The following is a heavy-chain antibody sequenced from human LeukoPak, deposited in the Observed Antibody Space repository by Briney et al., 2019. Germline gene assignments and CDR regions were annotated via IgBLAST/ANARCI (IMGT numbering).Heavy chain of an antibody. Sequence: GGSLRLSCVASGFTFSSYWMHWVRQDPRKGLVWVSRINGDGRNINYADSVRGRFTISRDNAKNTLYLQMNTLRVEDTAVYYCARLIRSIAVAEIDPWGQGTLVTVSS. J-gene: IGHJ5*02. CDR2: INGDGRNI. V-gene: IGHV3-74*01. D-gene: IGHD6-19*01. CDR3: ARLIRSIAVAEIDP. CDR1: GFTFSSYW.